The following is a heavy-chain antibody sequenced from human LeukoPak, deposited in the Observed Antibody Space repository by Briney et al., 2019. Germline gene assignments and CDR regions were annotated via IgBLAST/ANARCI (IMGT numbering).Heavy chain of an antibody. J-gene: IGHJ5*02. CDR3: ARGKYYYDSNSSYRYFDP. V-gene: IGHV4-4*07. Sequence: SETLSLTCTVSGGSISSYYWSWIRQPAGKGLEWIGRIYTTGNANYNPSLKSRVTMSIDTSKRQFSLDLSSVTAADTAVYYCARGKYYYDSNSSYRYFDPWGQGTLVTVSS. CDR2: IYTTGNA. D-gene: IGHD3-22*01. CDR1: GGSISSYY.